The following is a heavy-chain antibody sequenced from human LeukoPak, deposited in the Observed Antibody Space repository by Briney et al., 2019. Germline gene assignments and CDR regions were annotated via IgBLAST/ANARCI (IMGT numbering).Heavy chain of an antibody. Sequence: SETLSLTCAVFGRSIIGYHWNWIRQSPGKGLEWIGEINHSGSANYNPSFNSRVTISLDTSKNQFSLELRSVTAADTAVYYCARDPTTVVSVPYYFDDWGQRTLVTVSS. CDR1: GRSIIGYH. D-gene: IGHD4-23*01. CDR2: INHSGSA. J-gene: IGHJ4*02. V-gene: IGHV4-34*01. CDR3: ARDPTTVVSVPYYFDD.